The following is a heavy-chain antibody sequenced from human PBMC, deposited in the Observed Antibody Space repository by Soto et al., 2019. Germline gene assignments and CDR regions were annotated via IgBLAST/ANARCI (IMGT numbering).Heavy chain of an antibody. CDR3: ARRHSSGWSDY. D-gene: IGHD6-19*01. CDR1: GGTFSSYT. V-gene: IGHV1-69*02. J-gene: IGHJ4*02. Sequence: QVQLVQSGAEVKKPGSSVKVSCKASGGTFSSYTISWVRQAPGQGLEWMGRIIPILGIANYAQKFQGRVTITADKSTSTAYMELSSLRSEDTAVYSCARRHSSGWSDYWGQGTLVTVSS. CDR2: IIPILGIA.